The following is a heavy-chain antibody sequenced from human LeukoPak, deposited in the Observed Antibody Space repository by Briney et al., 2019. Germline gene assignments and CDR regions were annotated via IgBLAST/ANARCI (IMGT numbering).Heavy chain of an antibody. CDR1: GYTLTELS. CDR2: FDPEDGET. D-gene: IGHD3-3*01. CDR3: ATANIRFLEWLLGHSYFDY. V-gene: IGHV1-24*01. J-gene: IGHJ4*02. Sequence: ASVKVSCKVSGYTLTELSMHWVRQAPGKGLEWMGGFDPEDGETIYAQKFQGRVTMTEDTSTDTAYMELSSLRSEDTAVYYCATANIRFLEWLLGHSYFDYWAREPWSPSPQ.